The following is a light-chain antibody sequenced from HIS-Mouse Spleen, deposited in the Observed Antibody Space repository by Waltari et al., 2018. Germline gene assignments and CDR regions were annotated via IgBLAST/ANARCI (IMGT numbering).Light chain of an antibody. Sequence: DIVMTQSPLSLPVTPGEPASISCRSSQSLLHSNGYNYLDWYLQKPGQSPQHLIYLGSNRASGVPDRFGGSGSGTDFTLKISRVEAEDVGFYYCMQALQTPFTFGPGTKVDIK. CDR2: LGS. CDR1: QSLLHSNGYNY. J-gene: IGKJ3*01. CDR3: MQALQTPFT. V-gene: IGKV2-28*01.